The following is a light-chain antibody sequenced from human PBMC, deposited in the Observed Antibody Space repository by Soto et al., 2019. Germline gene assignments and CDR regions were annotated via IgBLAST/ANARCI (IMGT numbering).Light chain of an antibody. CDR3: HQYDSSPLT. Sequence: EIVLTQSPGTLSLSPGERATLSCRASQSVSSSYLAWYQQKPGQAPRLLIYGASSRATGIPDRFSGSGSGTDFTLTISRLEPEDFAVYYCHQYDSSPLTFGGRTKMEIK. CDR2: GAS. V-gene: IGKV3-20*01. J-gene: IGKJ4*01. CDR1: QSVSSSY.